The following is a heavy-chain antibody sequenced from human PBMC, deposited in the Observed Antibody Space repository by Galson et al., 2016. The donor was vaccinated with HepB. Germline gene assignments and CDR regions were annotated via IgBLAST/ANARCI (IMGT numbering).Heavy chain of an antibody. CDR3: ARRRAPGRMAAGFDY. V-gene: IGHV3-30*04. J-gene: IGHJ4*02. Sequence: SLRLSCAASGFTFSSYAMHWVRQPPGKGLEWVAVISYDGINKYYVDSVNGRFTISRDNSKNTLFLQMNSRRPEDTAVYYCARRRAPGRMAAGFDYWGQGTLVTVSS. D-gene: IGHD6-25*01. CDR2: ISYDGINK. CDR1: GFTFSSYA.